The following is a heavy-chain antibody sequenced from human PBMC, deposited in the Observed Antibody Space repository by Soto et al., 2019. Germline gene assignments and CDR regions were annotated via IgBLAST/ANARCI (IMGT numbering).Heavy chain of an antibody. CDR2: INAGNGNT. D-gene: IGHD3-22*01. Sequence: QVQLVQSGAEVKKPGASVKVSCKASGYTFTSYAMHWVRQAPGQRLEWMGWINAGNGNTKYLQKFQGRVTITRDTSASTSYMELSSLRSEDTAVYYCARGDYYDLHDYWGQGTLVTVSS. CDR3: ARGDYYDLHDY. J-gene: IGHJ4*02. CDR1: GYTFTSYA. V-gene: IGHV1-3*01.